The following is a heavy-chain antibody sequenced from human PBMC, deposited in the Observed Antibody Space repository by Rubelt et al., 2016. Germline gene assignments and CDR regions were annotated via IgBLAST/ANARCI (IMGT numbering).Heavy chain of an antibody. CDR3: ARHRASDPTAVVDY. CDR2: ITHSGST. Sequence: QVQLQQWGAGLLKPSETLSLTCAVYGGSFSGYFWSWIRQSPGTGLEWIGEITHSGSTTYNPSLKSRVTISVDTSNDQFSLKWTSVPTADTAGYYCARHRASDPTAVVDYWGQGTLVTVSS. V-gene: IGHV4-34*01. D-gene: IGHD2-2*01. J-gene: IGHJ4*02. CDR1: GGSFSGYF.